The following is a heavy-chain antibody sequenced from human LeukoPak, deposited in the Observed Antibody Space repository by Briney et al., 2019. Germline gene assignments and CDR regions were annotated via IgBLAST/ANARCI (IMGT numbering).Heavy chain of an antibody. V-gene: IGHV4-39*01. CDR2: IYYSGST. CDR3: ARGDSSGWLDY. D-gene: IGHD6-19*01. CDR1: GDSISSSSYY. Sequence: PSQTLSLTCTVSGDSISSSSYYWGWIRQPPGKGLEWIGSIYYSGSTYYNPSLKSRVTISVDTSKNQFSLKLSSVTAADTAVYYCARGDSSGWLDYWGQGTLVTVSS. J-gene: IGHJ4*02.